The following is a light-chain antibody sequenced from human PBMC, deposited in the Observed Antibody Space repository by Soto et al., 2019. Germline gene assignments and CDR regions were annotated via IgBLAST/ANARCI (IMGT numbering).Light chain of an antibody. CDR3: QKSYSTTWT. V-gene: IGKV1-39*01. CDR2: AAS. CDR1: QSINNF. Sequence: DIQITQSPSSLSESVGDRVTITFLASQSINNFLNWYQQKPGTVPRLLIYAASSLQSGVPSRFSGSGSETDFTLTISSLQPEHFATYSCQKSYSTTWTFGQGTKVAIK. J-gene: IGKJ1*01.